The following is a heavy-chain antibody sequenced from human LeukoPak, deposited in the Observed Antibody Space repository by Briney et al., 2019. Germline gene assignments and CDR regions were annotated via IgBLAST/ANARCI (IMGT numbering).Heavy chain of an antibody. Sequence: PSETLSLTCTVSGYSISSGYYWGWIRQPPGKGLEWIGSIYHSGSTYYNPSLKSRVTISVDTSKNQFSLKLNSLTAADTAVYYCARVVGGYNYYYYMDVWGKGTTVTVSS. CDR3: ARVVGGYNYYYYMDV. V-gene: IGHV4-38-2*02. J-gene: IGHJ6*03. CDR1: GYSISSGYY. CDR2: IYHSGST. D-gene: IGHD5-12*01.